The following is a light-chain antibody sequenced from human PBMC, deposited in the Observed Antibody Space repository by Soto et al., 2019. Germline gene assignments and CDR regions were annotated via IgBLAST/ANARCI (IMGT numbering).Light chain of an antibody. V-gene: IGKV1-9*01. J-gene: IGKJ4*01. CDR3: QQLNGYQLA. CDR2: SAS. CDR1: QGMSTY. Sequence: DIQLTQSPSFLSASVGDTVTITCRASQGMSTYLAWYQQKPGKVPKLLIRSASTLQSRVPPRFSGGGSGTEFTLTISTLQPDDSGIYYCQQLNGYQLAFGGGTNVEIK.